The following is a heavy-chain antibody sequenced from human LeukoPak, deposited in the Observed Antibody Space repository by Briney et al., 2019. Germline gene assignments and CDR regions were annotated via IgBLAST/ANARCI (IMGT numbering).Heavy chain of an antibody. CDR3: ARDEAVAGAFDS. CDR1: GYTFTSYD. J-gene: IGHJ4*02. CDR2: MNPNSGGS. Sequence: ASVKVSCKASGYTFTSYDINWVRQATGQGLAWMGWMNPNSGGSNPSHKFQGRLTLTRDTSISTAYMELSSLRADDSALYYCARDEAVAGAFDSWGQGTLVTVSS. V-gene: IGHV1-2*02. D-gene: IGHD6-19*01.